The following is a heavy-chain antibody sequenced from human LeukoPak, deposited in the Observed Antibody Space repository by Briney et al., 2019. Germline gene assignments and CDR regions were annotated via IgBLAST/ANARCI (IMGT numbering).Heavy chain of an antibody. D-gene: IGHD3-3*01. CDR1: GFTFSDYY. Sequence: GGSLRLSCAASGFTFSDYYMSWIRQAPGKGLEWVSYISSSGSTIYYADSVKGRFTISRDNAKNSLYLQMNSLRAEDTAVYYCARVFYDFWSGYSYSYYFDYWGQGTLVTVSS. J-gene: IGHJ4*02. CDR3: ARVFYDFWSGYSYSYYFDY. V-gene: IGHV3-11*04. CDR2: ISSSGSTI.